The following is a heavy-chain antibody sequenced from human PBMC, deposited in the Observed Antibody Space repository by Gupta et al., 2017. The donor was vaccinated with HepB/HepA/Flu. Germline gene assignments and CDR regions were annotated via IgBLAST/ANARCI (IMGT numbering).Heavy chain of an antibody. J-gene: IGHJ5*02. V-gene: IGHV4-59*01. Sequence: QVQLQESGPGLVKPSETLSLTCTVSGGSISSYYWSWIRQPPGKGLEWIGYIYYSGSTNYNPSLKSRVTISVDTSKNQFSLKLSSVTAADTAVYYCARDWSHYDILTGYSSGWFDPWGQGTLVTVSS. D-gene: IGHD3-9*01. CDR1: GGSISSYY. CDR2: IYYSGST. CDR3: ARDWSHYDILTGYSSGWFDP.